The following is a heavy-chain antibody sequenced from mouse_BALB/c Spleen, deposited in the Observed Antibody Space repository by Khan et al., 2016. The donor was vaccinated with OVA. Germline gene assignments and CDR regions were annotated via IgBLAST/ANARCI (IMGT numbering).Heavy chain of an antibody. CDR3: ARSNDRYAFVY. J-gene: IGHJ3*01. V-gene: IGHV3-8*02. Sequence: EVQLQESGPSLVKPSQTLSLTCSVTGDSITSGYWNWIRKFPGNKLEYMGYIIYTGYTYYNPSLQSRISITRHTSTNQYYLQLNSVTDADTATYYCARSNDRYAFVYWGQGTLVTVSA. CDR2: IIYTGYT. CDR1: GDSITSGY. D-gene: IGHD2-3*01.